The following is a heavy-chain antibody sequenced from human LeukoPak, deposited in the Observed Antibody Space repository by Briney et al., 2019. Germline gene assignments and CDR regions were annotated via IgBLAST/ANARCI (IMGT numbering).Heavy chain of an antibody. CDR1: GFTFSSNA. Sequence: HPGGSLRLSCAASGFTFSSNAMHWVRQAPGKGLEWVAVISYDGSNKYYADYVKGRFTISRDNSKNTLYLQMNSLRAEDTAVYYCAKDGRYSGRAYYFDYWGQGTLVTVSS. CDR3: AKDGRYSGRAYYFDY. V-gene: IGHV3-30-3*01. D-gene: IGHD2-21*01. J-gene: IGHJ4*02. CDR2: ISYDGSNK.